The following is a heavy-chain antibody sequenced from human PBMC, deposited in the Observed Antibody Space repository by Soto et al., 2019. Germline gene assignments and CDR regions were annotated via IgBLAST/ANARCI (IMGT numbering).Heavy chain of an antibody. CDR1: GGSFSGYY. CDR3: ARGRGQWLVLYWFDP. Sequence: QVQLQQWGAGLLKPSETLSLTCAVSGGSFSGYYWSWIRQTPGKGLEWIGEVNHSGSTNYNPSLKRRVTISVDTSKNQFYLKLSSVTAADTAVYYCARGRGQWLVLYWFDPWGQGTLVTVAS. D-gene: IGHD6-19*01. J-gene: IGHJ5*02. V-gene: IGHV4-34*01. CDR2: VNHSGST.